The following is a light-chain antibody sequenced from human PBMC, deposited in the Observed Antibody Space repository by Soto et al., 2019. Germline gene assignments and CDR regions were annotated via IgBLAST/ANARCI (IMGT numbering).Light chain of an antibody. CDR3: QQRNSYPRP. Sequence: DIQMTQSPSTLSASIGDRVTITCRALQRIRSYLAWYQQKPGKAPKLLIYAASPLQSGVPSRFSVSGSGTEFTLTISSLQPGDFATYYCQQRNSYPRPFGQWTQVEIK. CDR2: AAS. J-gene: IGKJ1*01. CDR1: QRIRSY. V-gene: IGKV1-9*01.